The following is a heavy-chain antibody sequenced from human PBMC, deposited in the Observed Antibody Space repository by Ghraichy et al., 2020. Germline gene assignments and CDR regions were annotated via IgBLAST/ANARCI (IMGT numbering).Heavy chain of an antibody. CDR1: GYTFTSYG. CDR3: ARVIIDFWSGYYFDY. D-gene: IGHD3-3*01. Sequence: ASVKVSCKASGYTFTSYGISWVRQAPGQGLEWMGWISAYNGNTNYAQKLQGRVTMTTDTSTSTAYMELRSLRSDDTAVYYCARVIIDFWSGYYFDYWGQGTLVTVSS. V-gene: IGHV1-18*04. J-gene: IGHJ4*02. CDR2: ISAYNGNT.